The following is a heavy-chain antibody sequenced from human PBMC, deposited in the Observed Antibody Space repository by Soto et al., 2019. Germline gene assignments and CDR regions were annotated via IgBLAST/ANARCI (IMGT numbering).Heavy chain of an antibody. CDR2: INEDGNKQ. CDR1: GFSFNTYW. CDR3: ATRAGEHAD. V-gene: IGHV3-7*01. Sequence: AGGSLRLSCAASGFSFNTYWMSWIRQAPGKGLEWVANINEDGNKQNYVDSVRGRFTISRDNAKTSVHLQMNSLRVEDTAVYYCATRAGEHADWGQGTLVTVSS. J-gene: IGHJ4*02. D-gene: IGHD3-16*01.